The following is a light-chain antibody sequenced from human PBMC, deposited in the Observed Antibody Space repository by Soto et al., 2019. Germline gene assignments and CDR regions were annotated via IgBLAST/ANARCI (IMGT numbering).Light chain of an antibody. CDR2: YAS. CDR3: QQYNNWPPIT. V-gene: IGKV3-15*01. J-gene: IGKJ5*01. Sequence: EIMMTQSPATLSVSPGERATLSCRASQSVSNNVAWNQQKPGQAPRLLIYYASTRATGIPARFSGSGSGTEFTLPISSLQSEDFALYYCQQYNNWPPITFGQGTRLEIK. CDR1: QSVSNN.